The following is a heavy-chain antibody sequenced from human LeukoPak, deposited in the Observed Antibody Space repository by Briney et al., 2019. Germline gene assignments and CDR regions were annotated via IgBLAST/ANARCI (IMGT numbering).Heavy chain of an antibody. CDR3: ARSNYYDSSGYYYN. J-gene: IGHJ4*02. V-gene: IGHV1-2*02. Sequence: ASVKVSCKASGYTFTGYYMHWVRQAPGQGLEWMGWINPNSGGTNYAQKFQGRVTMTRDTSISTAYMELSRLRSDDTAVYYCARSNYYDSSGYYYNRGQGTLVTVSS. CDR1: GYTFTGYY. CDR2: INPNSGGT. D-gene: IGHD3-22*01.